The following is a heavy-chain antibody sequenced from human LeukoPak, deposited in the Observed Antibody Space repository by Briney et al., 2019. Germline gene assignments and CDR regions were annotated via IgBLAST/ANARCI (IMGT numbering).Heavy chain of an antibody. CDR2: IYPGDSDT. D-gene: IGHD5-24*01. V-gene: IGHV5-51*01. CDR1: GYSFTSYW. J-gene: IGHJ3*02. Sequence: PGESLKISCKGSGYSFTSYWIGWVRQMPGKGLEWMGIIYPGDSDTRYSPSFQGQVTISADKSISTAYLQWSSLKASDTAMYYCARPRWLQLQGDAFDIWGQGTMVTVSS. CDR3: ARPRWLQLQGDAFDI.